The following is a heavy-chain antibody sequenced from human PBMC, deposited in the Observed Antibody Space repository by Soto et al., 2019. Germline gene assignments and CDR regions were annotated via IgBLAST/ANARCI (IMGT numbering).Heavy chain of an antibody. CDR2: IWHDGGNK. CDR3: ARDGDVNTGFGKDY. CDR1: GFTFSSYG. V-gene: IGHV3-33*01. D-gene: IGHD3-16*01. Sequence: GGSLRLSCAASGFTFSSYGMHWVRQAPGKGLEWVAFIWHDGGNKFYAESVKGRFTISRDNSKNTLYLQMTSLSAEDTAMYYCARDGDVNTGFGKDYWGQGTLVTVYS. J-gene: IGHJ4*02.